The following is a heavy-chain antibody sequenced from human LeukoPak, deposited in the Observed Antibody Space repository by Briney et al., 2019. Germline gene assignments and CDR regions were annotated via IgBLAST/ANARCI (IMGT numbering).Heavy chain of an antibody. Sequence: GGSLRLSCAASGFTFSSYAMGWVRQAPGKGLEWVSAISGSGGSTYYADSVKGRFTISRDNSKNTLYLQMNSLRAEDTAVYYCAKGLNVEMATIMAYWGQGTLVTVSS. V-gene: IGHV3-23*01. CDR2: ISGSGGST. CDR1: GFTFSSYA. CDR3: AKGLNVEMATIMAY. J-gene: IGHJ4*02. D-gene: IGHD5-24*01.